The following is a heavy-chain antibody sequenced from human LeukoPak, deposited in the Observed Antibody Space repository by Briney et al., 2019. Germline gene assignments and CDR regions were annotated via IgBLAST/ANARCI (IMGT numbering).Heavy chain of an antibody. D-gene: IGHD2-21*02. J-gene: IGHJ4*02. CDR2: ISSDGSVT. Sequence: PGESLRLSCAVSGFSFSNYWMHWVRQDPGKGLVWVSYISSDGSVTKYAASVKGRFTISRDNAVNTLYLQMNSLRVEDTAVYYCVRGSLRLSRSTPDYWGQGTLVTVSS. V-gene: IGHV3-74*03. CDR1: GFSFSNYW. CDR3: VRGSLRLSRSTPDY.